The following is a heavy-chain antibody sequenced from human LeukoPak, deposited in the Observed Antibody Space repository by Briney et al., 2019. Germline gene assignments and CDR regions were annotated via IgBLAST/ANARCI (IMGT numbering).Heavy chain of an antibody. V-gene: IGHV4-34*01. Sequence: SETLSLTCAVYGESFSDYYWSWLRQPPGKGLEWIGETSHSGSTNYNPSLKSRVTISVDTSKNQFSLKLSSVTAADTAVYYCATGSYGYSYGDTYDYWGQGTLVTVSS. CDR1: GESFSDYY. D-gene: IGHD5-18*01. CDR2: TSHSGST. CDR3: ATGSYGYSYGDTYDY. J-gene: IGHJ4*02.